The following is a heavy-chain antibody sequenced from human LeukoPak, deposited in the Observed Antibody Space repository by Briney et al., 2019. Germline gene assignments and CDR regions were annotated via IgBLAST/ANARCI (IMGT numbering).Heavy chain of an antibody. Sequence: APVKVSCKASGGTFSSYAISWVRQAPGQGLEWMGWISAYNGNTNYAQKLQGRVTMTTDTSTSTAYMELRSLRSDDTAVYYCARSSSVTIPGYYFDYWGQGTLVTVSS. CDR2: ISAYNGNT. D-gene: IGHD2-21*01. V-gene: IGHV1-18*01. CDR1: GGTFSSYA. CDR3: ARSSSVTIPGYYFDY. J-gene: IGHJ4*02.